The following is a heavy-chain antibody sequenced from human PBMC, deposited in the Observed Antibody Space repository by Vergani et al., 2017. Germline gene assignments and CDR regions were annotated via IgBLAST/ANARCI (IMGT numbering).Heavy chain of an antibody. CDR1: GGSFSGYY. J-gene: IGHJ4*02. V-gene: IGHV4-34*01. CDR3: ARRSYGFRAGDY. D-gene: IGHD5-18*01. Sequence: QVQLQQWGAGLSKPSETLSLTCAVYGGSFSGYYWSWIRQPPGKGLEWIGEINHSGSTNYNPSLKSRVTISVDTSKNQFSLKLSSVTAADTAVYYCARRSYGFRAGDYWGQGTLVTVSS. CDR2: INHSGST.